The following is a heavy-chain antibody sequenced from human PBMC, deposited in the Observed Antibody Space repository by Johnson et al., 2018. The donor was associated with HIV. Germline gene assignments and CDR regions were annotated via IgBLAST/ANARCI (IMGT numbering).Heavy chain of an antibody. V-gene: IGHV3-9*01. Sequence: VQLVESGGGLVQPGRSLRLSCAASGFTFDDYAMHWVRQAPGKGLEWVSGISWNSGSIGYADSVKGRFTISRDNAKNSLYLQMNSLRAEDTALYYCAKDWCSGGSCCLFDIWGQGTMVTVSS. CDR3: AKDWCSGGSCCLFDI. CDR1: GFTFDDYA. CDR2: ISWNSGSI. J-gene: IGHJ3*02. D-gene: IGHD2-15*01.